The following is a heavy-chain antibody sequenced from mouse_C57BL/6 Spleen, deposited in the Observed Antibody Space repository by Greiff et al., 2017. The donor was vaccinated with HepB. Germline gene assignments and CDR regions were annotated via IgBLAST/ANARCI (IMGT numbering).Heavy chain of an antibody. V-gene: IGHV1-26*01. D-gene: IGHD2-10*01. J-gene: IGHJ3*01. CDR3: ARDAYFFAY. Sequence: EVQLQQSGPELVKPGASVKISCKASGYTFTDYYMNWVKQSHGKSLEWIGDINPNNGGTSYNQKFKGKATLTVDKSSSTAYMELRSLTSEDSAVYYCARDAYFFAYWGQGTLVTVSA. CDR1: GYTFTDYY. CDR2: INPNNGGT.